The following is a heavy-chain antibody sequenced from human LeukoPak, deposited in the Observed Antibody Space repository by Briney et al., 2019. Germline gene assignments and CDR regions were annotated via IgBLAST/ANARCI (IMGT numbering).Heavy chain of an antibody. CDR1: GGTFSSYA. J-gene: IGHJ4*02. D-gene: IGHD6-13*01. V-gene: IGHV1-69*13. Sequence: SVKVSCKASGGTFSSYAISWVRQAPGQGLEWMGGIIPIFGTANYAQKFQGRVTITADESTSTAYMELSSLRSEDTAVYYCARARDSSSWEYYFDYWGQGTLVTVSS. CDR2: IIPIFGTA. CDR3: ARARDSSSWEYYFDY.